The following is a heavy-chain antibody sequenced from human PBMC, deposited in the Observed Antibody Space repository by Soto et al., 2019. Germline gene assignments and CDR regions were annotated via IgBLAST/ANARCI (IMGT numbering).Heavy chain of an antibody. CDR2: INHSGST. CDR1: GGSFNANY. J-gene: IGHJ4*02. CDR3: ASARWDY. V-gene: IGHV4-34*01. Sequence: SETLSLTCAVSGGSFNANYWSWVRQPPGRGLEWIGEINHSGSTNYSPSLKSRVTISVDTSKNQFSLRLSSVTAADTGVYYCASARWDYWGQGTLVTVSS.